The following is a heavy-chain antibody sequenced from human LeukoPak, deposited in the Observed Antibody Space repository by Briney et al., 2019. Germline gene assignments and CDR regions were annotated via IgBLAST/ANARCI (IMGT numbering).Heavy chain of an antibody. Sequence: SETLSLTCIVSGASVNGYYWSWIRQPAGKGLEWIGRVFTSGGTGYNPSLKGRVTMSIDSSTNQFSLKLDSVTAADTAVYFCARVRPNWYFDLWGRGTLVTVSS. CDR1: GASVNGYY. CDR2: VFTSGGT. J-gene: IGHJ2*01. D-gene: IGHD4-17*01. V-gene: IGHV4-4*07. CDR3: ARVRPNWYFDL.